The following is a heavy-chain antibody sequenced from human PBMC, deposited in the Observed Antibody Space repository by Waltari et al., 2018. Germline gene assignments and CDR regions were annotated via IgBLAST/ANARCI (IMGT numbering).Heavy chain of an antibody. D-gene: IGHD2-15*01. CDR1: GGTFSSYA. CDR2: FDPEDGET. CDR3: ATGRIEEVVPDY. Sequence: QVQLVQSGAEVKKPGSSVKVSCKASGGTFSSYAISWVRQAPGQGLEWMGGFDPEDGETIYAQKFQGRVTMTEDTSTDTAYMELSSLRSEDTAVYYCATGRIEEVVPDYWGQGTLVTVSS. J-gene: IGHJ4*02. V-gene: IGHV1-24*01.